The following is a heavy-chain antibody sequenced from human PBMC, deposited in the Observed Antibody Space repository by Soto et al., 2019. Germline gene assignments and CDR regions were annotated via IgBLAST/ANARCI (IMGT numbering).Heavy chain of an antibody. Sequence: GGSLRLSCAASGFTFSSYAMSWVRQAPGKGLEWVSAISGSGGSTYYADSVKGRFTISRDNSKNTLYLQMNSLRAEDTAVYYCAKSSNRVWTMVRGVILDPWGQGTLVTVSS. J-gene: IGHJ5*02. D-gene: IGHD3-10*01. CDR3: AKSSNRVWTMVRGVILDP. CDR2: ISGSGGST. CDR1: GFTFSSYA. V-gene: IGHV3-23*01.